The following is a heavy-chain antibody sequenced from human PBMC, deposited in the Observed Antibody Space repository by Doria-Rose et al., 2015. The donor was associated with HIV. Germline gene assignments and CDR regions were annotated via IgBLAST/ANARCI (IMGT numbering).Heavy chain of an antibody. CDR1: GVSLSSPGMG. J-gene: IGHJ4*02. D-gene: IGHD6-13*01. V-gene: IGHV2-26*01. CDR2: IFSDDER. Sequence: SGPVLVKPTETLTLTCTVSGVSLSSPGMGVSWIRQPPGKALEWLANIFSDDERSYKTSLKSRLTISRCTSKSQVVLTMTDMDPEDTATYHCARIKSSRWYHKYYFDFWGQGTLVIVSA. CDR3: ARIKSSRWYHKYYFDF.